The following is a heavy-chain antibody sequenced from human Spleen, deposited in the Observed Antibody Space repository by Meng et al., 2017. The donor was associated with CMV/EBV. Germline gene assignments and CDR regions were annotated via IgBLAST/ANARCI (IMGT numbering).Heavy chain of an antibody. D-gene: IGHD3-3*01. CDR1: GGSINSYY. CDR3: ARTLYDFWSGYYSYFDY. V-gene: IGHV4-59*01. Sequence: SETLSLTCTVSGGSINSYYWSWIRQPPGKGLEWIGYIYYSGSTNYNPSLKSRVTISVDTSKNQFSLKLSSVTAADTAVYYCARTLYDFWSGYYSYFDYWGQGTLVTVSS. CDR2: IYYSGST. J-gene: IGHJ4*02.